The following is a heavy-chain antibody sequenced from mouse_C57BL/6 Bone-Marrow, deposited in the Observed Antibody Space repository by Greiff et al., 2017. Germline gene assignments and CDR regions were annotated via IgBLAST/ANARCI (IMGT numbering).Heavy chain of an antibody. D-gene: IGHD1-1*01. J-gene: IGHJ1*03. CDR1: GYTFTSYG. CDR2: IYPRSGNT. CDR3: ARPHYDGSSYVHFDV. Sequence: QVQLKESGAELARPGASVKLSCKASGYTFTSYGISWVKQRTGQGLEWIGEIYPRSGNTYYNEKFKGKATLTADKSSSTAYMELRSLTSEDSAVYFCARPHYDGSSYVHFDVWGTGTTVTVSS. V-gene: IGHV1-81*01.